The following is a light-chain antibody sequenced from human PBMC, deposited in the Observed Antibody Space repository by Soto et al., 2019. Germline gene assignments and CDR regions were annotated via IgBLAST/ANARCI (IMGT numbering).Light chain of an antibody. CDR3: QQSYSNPALT. V-gene: IGKV1-39*01. CDR1: QSISNY. Sequence: DIQMTQSPSSLSVSVGDRVTITCRASQSISNYLNWYQQKPGKAPQVLIYAASSLQSGVPPRFSGRGSGTYFTLTISSLQPEDSATYYCQQSYSNPALTFGGGTKVEIK. J-gene: IGKJ4*01. CDR2: AAS.